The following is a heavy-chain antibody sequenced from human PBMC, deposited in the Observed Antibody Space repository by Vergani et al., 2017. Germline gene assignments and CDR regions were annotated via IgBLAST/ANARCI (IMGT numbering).Heavy chain of an antibody. J-gene: IGHJ4*02. CDR1: GFTFSHYS. D-gene: IGHD3-3*01. CDR3: ARGFWLEWLLVDY. CDR2: IGTAGDT. Sequence: EVQMVESGGGLVKPGGSLRLSCVASGFTFSHYSMNWVRQGPGKGLEWVSGIGTAGDTYYPGSVKGRFTISRENAKNSLYLQMNGLRAGDTAVYYCARGFWLEWLLVDYWGQGTLVTVSS. V-gene: IGHV3-13*01.